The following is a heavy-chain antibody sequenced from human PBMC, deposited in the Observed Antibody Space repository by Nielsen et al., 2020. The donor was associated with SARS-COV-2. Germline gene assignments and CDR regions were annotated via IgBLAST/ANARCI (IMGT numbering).Heavy chain of an antibody. Sequence: SETLSLTCAVSGGSIASGGYYWTWLRQRPGKGLEWIGYIYYSGGTYYNPSLQSRLSISRDTSKNQFSLKLTSVTAADTAMYYCAREDDRGGSYYEHWGQGTLVTVSS. CDR2: IYYSGGT. V-gene: IGHV4-31*11. D-gene: IGHD1-26*01. J-gene: IGHJ4*02. CDR1: GGSIASGGYY. CDR3: AREDDRGGSYYEH.